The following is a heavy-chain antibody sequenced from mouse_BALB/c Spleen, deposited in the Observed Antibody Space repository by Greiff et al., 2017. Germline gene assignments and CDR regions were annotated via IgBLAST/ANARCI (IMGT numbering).Heavy chain of an antibody. V-gene: IGHV5-9-4*01. J-gene: IGHJ1*01. D-gene: IGHD2-4*01. CDR3: ARDLYYDYDDWYFDV. Sequence: EVKVVESGGGLVKPGGSLKLSCAASGFTFSSYAMSWVRQSPEKRLEWVAEISSGGSYTYYPDTVTGRFTISRDNAKNTLYLEMSSLRSEDTAMYYCARDLYYDYDDWYFDVWGAGTTVTVSS. CDR1: GFTFSSYA. CDR2: ISSGGSYT.